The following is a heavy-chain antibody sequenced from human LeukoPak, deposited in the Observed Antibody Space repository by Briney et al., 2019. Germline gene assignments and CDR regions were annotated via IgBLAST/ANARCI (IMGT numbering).Heavy chain of an antibody. Sequence: SETLSLTCAVYGGSFSGYYWSWIRQPPGKGLEWIGEINHSGSTNYNPSLKSRVTISVVTSKNQFSLKLSSVTAADTAVYYCARCIRYYDFWSGYPSLEYWGRATLVTVSS. CDR3: ARCIRYYDFWSGYPSLEY. D-gene: IGHD3-3*01. CDR1: GGSFSGYY. CDR2: INHSGST. J-gene: IGHJ4*02. V-gene: IGHV4-34*01.